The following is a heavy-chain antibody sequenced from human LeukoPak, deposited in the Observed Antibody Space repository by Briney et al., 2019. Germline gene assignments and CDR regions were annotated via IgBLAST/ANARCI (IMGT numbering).Heavy chain of an antibody. CDR2: IYYSGST. Sequence: PSETLSLTCTVSGGSISSSSYYWGWIRQPPGKGLEWIGSIYYSGSTNYNPSLKSRVTISVDTSKNQFSLKLSSVTAADTAVYYCARDQGYSSSWYEGHNWFDPWGQGTLVTVSS. V-gene: IGHV4-39*07. D-gene: IGHD6-13*01. CDR3: ARDQGYSSSWYEGHNWFDP. J-gene: IGHJ5*02. CDR1: GGSISSSSYY.